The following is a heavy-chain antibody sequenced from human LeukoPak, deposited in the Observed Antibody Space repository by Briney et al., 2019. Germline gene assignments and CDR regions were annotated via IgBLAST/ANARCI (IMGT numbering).Heavy chain of an antibody. CDR1: GGSFSGYY. CDR2: INHSGST. Sequence: PSETLSLTCAVYGGSFSGYYWSWIRQPPGKGLEWIGEINHSGSTNYNPSLKSRVTISVDTSKNQFSLKLSSVTAADTAVYYCARVPLRGGSNYIDYWGQGTLVTVSS. CDR3: ARVPLRGGSNYIDY. D-gene: IGHD1-26*01. V-gene: IGHV4-34*01. J-gene: IGHJ4*02.